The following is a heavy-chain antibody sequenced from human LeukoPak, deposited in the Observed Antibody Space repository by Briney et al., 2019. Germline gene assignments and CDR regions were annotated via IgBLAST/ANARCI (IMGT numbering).Heavy chain of an antibody. D-gene: IGHD6-13*01. CDR1: GGTFSSYA. J-gene: IGHJ4*02. V-gene: IGHV1-69*01. Sequence: SVKVSCKASGGTFSSYAISWVRQAPGQGLEWMGGIIPIFGTANYAQKFQGRVTITADESTSTAYMELSSLRSEDTAVYYCARGVGIAAAGGKGLLDYRGQGTLVTVSS. CDR2: IIPIFGTA. CDR3: ARGVGIAAAGGKGLLDY.